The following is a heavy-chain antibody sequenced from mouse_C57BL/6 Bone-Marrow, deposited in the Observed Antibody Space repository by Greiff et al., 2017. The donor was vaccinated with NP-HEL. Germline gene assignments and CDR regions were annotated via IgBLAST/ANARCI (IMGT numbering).Heavy chain of an antibody. D-gene: IGHD2-3*01. CDR3: ARDWIPYDGYYGFDY. CDR2: ISDGGSYT. CDR1: GFTFSSYA. J-gene: IGHJ2*01. V-gene: IGHV5-4*01. Sequence: EVKLMESGGGLVKPGGSLKLSCAASGFTFSSYAMSWVRQTPEKRLEWVATISDGGSYTYYPDNVKGRFTISSDNAKNNLYLQMSHLKSEDTAMYYCARDWIPYDGYYGFDYWGQGTTLTVSS.